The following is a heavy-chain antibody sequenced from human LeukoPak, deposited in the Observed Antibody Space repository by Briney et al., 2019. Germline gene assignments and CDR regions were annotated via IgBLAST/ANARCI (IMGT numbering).Heavy chain of an antibody. D-gene: IGHD3-22*01. CDR3: AKEYTGGGYYYDSSGYYDY. J-gene: IGHJ4*02. CDR2: ISGSGGST. Sequence: GGSLRLSCAASGFTFSSYAMSWVRQAPGKGLEWVSAISGSGGSTYYADSVKGRFTISRDNSKNTLYLQMNSLRAEDTAVYYCAKEYTGGGYYYDSSGYYDYWGQGTLVTVSS. V-gene: IGHV3-23*01. CDR1: GFTFSSYA.